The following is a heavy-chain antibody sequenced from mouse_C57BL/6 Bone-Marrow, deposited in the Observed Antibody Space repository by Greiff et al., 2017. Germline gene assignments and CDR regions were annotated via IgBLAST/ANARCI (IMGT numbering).Heavy chain of an antibody. Sequence: EVQVVESGGGLVKPGGSLKLSCAASGFTFSSYAMSWVRQTPEKRLEWVATISDGGSYTYYPDNVKGRFTISRDNAKNNLYLQMSHLKSEDTAMYYCARDLQDYYFDYWGQGTTLTVSS. CDR2: ISDGGSYT. CDR1: GFTFSSYA. V-gene: IGHV5-4*01. J-gene: IGHJ2*01. CDR3: ARDLQDYYFDY.